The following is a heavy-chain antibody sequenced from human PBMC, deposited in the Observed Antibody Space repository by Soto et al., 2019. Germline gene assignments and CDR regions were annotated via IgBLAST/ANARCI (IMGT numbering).Heavy chain of an antibody. V-gene: IGHV1-69*02. CDR3: ATGDCSTTSCYVTWFDP. CDR2: IIPILGVA. CDR1: GVTLSSYI. D-gene: IGHD2-2*01. Sequence: SVKVSCKASGVTLSSYIISWVRQAPGQGLEWMGRIIPILGVANHAQKFQGRVTLTADKSTSTAYMELSSLRSEDTAVYYCATGDCSTTSCYVTWFDPWGQGTLVTVSS. J-gene: IGHJ5*02.